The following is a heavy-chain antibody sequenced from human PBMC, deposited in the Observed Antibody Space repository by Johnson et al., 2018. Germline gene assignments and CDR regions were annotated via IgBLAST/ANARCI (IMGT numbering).Heavy chain of an antibody. Sequence: QVQLVQSGAEVKKXGSSVKVSCKASGGTFNRYAISWVRQAPGQGLEWMGGIIPVFGTANYAQKFQGRVTITADESTSTAYMELSSLRSEDTAVYYCARATYYDSSGYPYYFDYWGQGTLVTVSS. CDR3: ARATYYDSSGYPYYFDY. CDR1: GGTFNRYA. D-gene: IGHD3-22*01. V-gene: IGHV1-69*12. J-gene: IGHJ4*02. CDR2: IIPVFGTA.